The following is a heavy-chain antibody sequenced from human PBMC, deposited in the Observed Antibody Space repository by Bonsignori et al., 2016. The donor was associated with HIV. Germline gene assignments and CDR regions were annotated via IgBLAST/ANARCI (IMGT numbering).Heavy chain of an antibody. J-gene: IGHJ4*02. V-gene: IGHV3-74*01. Sequence: WIRQPPGKGLVWVSRINSDGSSTSYADSVKGRFTISRDNAKNTLYLQMNSLRAEDTAVYYCARALLAVPLVYWGQGTLVTVSS. D-gene: IGHD3-3*02. CDR3: ARALLAVPLVY. CDR2: INSDGSST.